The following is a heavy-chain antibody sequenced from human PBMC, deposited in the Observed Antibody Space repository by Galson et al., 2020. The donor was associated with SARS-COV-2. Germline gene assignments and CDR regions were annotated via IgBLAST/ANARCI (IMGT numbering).Heavy chain of an antibody. CDR3: ASSITYGSGSYPFDY. V-gene: IGHV4-59*01. CDR2: IYYSGST. Sequence: ASETLPLTCTVSGGSISGYYWNWIRQSPGKGLEWIGFIYYSGSTTYNPSLKSRVTISVDTSKNHFSLKLSSVTAADTAVYYCASSITYGSGSYPFDYWGQGTLVTVSS. CDR1: GGSISGYY. J-gene: IGHJ4*02. D-gene: IGHD3-10*01.